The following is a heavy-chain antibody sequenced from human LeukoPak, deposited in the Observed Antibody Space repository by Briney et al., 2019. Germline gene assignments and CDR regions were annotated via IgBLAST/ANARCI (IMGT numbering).Heavy chain of an antibody. CDR3: ARAGGQLRVDY. V-gene: IGHV4-59*01. CDR2: IYYSGST. CDR1: GDSIGNYY. J-gene: IGHJ4*02. D-gene: IGHD2-2*01. Sequence: SETLSLTCTVSGDSIGNYYWNWIRQPPGKGLEWIGYIYYSGSTNYNPSLKSRATISVDTSKNQFSLKVSSVTAADTAVYYCARAGGQLRVDYWGQGTLVTVSS.